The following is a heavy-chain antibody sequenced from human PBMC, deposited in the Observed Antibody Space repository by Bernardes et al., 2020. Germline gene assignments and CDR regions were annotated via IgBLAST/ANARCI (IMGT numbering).Heavy chain of an antibody. D-gene: IGHD3-9*01. Sequence: GGSLVRSCAASGFTFSSSSMNWVRQAPGPGLEWVSYISSSSRTIYYADSVKGRFTISRDNAKNSLYLQMNSLRAEDTAVYYCARDYYDILTGYPEGFDYWGQGTLVTGSS. V-gene: IGHV3-48*01. J-gene: IGHJ4*02. CDR2: ISSSSRTI. CDR3: ARDYYDILTGYPEGFDY. CDR1: GFTFSSSS.